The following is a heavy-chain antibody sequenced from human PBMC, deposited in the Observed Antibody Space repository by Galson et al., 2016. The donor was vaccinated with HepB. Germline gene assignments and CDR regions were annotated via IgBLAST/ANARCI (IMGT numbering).Heavy chain of an antibody. D-gene: IGHD7-27*01. Sequence: TLSLTCTVSGGSISSSSYYWGWIRQHPGKGLEFIGHISDSGNAYYNPSLKSRISMSVDTSKNQFSLELTSVTAADTALYYCARDGSVWGPLDSWGQGILVTVSS. J-gene: IGHJ4*02. CDR1: GGSISSSSYY. CDR2: ISDSGNA. CDR3: ARDGSVWGPLDS. V-gene: IGHV4-31*03.